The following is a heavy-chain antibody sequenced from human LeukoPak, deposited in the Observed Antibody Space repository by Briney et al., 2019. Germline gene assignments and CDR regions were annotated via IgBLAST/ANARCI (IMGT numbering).Heavy chain of an antibody. Sequence: GASLRLSCAASGFTFSSYAMSWVRQAPGKGLEWVSAISGSGGSTYYADSVKGRFTISGDNSKNTLYLQMNSLKTEDTAVYYCTRGVKGYWGQGTLVTVSS. CDR1: GFTFSSYA. V-gene: IGHV3-23*01. CDR2: ISGSGGST. J-gene: IGHJ4*02. CDR3: TRGVKGY. D-gene: IGHD3-10*01.